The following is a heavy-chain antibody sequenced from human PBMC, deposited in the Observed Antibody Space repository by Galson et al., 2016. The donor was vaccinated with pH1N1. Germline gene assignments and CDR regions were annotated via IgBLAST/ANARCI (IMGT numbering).Heavy chain of an antibody. CDR3: AAGSGRSDFDY. D-gene: IGHD3-10*01. V-gene: IGHV3-15*01. Sequence: SLRLSCAASGFTFKDAWMSWVRQAPGKGLEWVGRIKSKTEGATRDFAAPVRGTFAISRDDSTSTVFLQMDGLKTEDTAVYYCAAGSGRSDFDYWGQGIQVTVSS. CDR2: IKSKTEGATR. J-gene: IGHJ4*02. CDR1: GFTFKDAW.